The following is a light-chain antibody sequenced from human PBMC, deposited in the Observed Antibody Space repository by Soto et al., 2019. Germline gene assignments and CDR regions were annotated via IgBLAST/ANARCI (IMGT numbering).Light chain of an antibody. CDR1: QGIRND. CDR3: LQDYSYPWT. Sequence: AIQMTQSPSSLSACVGDRVNITCRASQGIRNDLGWYQQKPGKAPKLLMYAASSLQSGVPSRFSGSGSGTDFTLTISSLQPEDFATYYCLQDYSYPWTFGQGTKVEIK. J-gene: IGKJ1*01. V-gene: IGKV1-6*01. CDR2: AAS.